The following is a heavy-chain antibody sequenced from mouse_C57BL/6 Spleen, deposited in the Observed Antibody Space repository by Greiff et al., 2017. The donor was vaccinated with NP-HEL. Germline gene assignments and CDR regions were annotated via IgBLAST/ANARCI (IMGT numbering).Heavy chain of an antibody. CDR3: TKHYYDYPDFDY. V-gene: IGHV1-15*01. D-gene: IGHD2-4*01. CDR1: GYTFTDYE. J-gene: IGHJ2*01. Sequence: QVQLQQSGAELVRPGASVTLSCKASGYTFTDYEMHWVKQTPVHGLEWIGAIDPETGGTAYNQKFKGKAILTADKSSSTAYMELRSLTSEDSAVYYCTKHYYDYPDFDYWGQGTTLTVSS. CDR2: IDPETGGT.